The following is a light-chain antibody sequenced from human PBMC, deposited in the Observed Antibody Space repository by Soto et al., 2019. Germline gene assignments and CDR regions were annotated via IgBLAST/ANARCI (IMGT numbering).Light chain of an antibody. CDR2: DAS. Sequence: EIVLTQSPGTLSLSPGERATLSCRASQTVRSNYLAWYQQKPGQAPRLLIYDASSRATGIPDRFSGSGSGTDFTLTISRLEPEDFAVYYCQQYGTLPRTFGQGTKLEIK. CDR3: QQYGTLPRT. V-gene: IGKV3-20*01. J-gene: IGKJ2*02. CDR1: QTVRSNY.